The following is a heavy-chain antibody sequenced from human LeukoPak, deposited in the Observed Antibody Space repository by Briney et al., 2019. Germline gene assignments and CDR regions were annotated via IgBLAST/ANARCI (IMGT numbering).Heavy chain of an antibody. CDR1: GFTFTSYV. V-gene: IGHV3-23*01. CDR3: AKGSSGGRPYYFDY. D-gene: IGHD6-6*01. J-gene: IGHJ4*02. CDR2: IAGDGVST. Sequence: GGSLRLSCAASGFTFTSYVMSWVRQAPGKGLEWVSAIAGDGVSTYYAESVEGRFTISRDNSKNTLHLQMNSLRAEDTAVYYCAKGSSGGRPYYFDYWGQGTLVTVSS.